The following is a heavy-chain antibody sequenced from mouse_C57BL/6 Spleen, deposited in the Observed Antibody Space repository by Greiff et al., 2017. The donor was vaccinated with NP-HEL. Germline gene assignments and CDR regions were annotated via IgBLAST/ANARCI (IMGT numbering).Heavy chain of an antibody. J-gene: IGHJ1*03. CDR3: ARRGVYGSSYGWYFDV. V-gene: IGHV3-8*01. Sequence: EVMLVESGPGLAKPSQTLSLTCSVTGYSITSDYWNWIRKFPGNKLEYMGYISYSGSTYYNPSLKSRISITRDTSKNQYYLQLNSVTTEDTATYDGARRGVYGSSYGWYFDVWGTGTTVTVSS. CDR2: ISYSGST. CDR1: GYSITSDY. D-gene: IGHD1-1*01.